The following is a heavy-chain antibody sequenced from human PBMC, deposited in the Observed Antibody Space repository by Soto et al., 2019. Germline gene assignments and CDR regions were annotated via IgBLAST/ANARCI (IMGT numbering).Heavy chain of an antibody. CDR2: IIPIFGTA. CDR1: GGTFSSYA. CDR3: ARERAGVGYCSSTSCKRDYYYGMDV. V-gene: IGHV1-69*01. Sequence: QVQLVQSGAEVKKPGSSVKVSCKASGGTFSSYAISWVRQAPGQGLEWMGGIIPIFGTANYAQKFQGRVTITADESTSTAYMELSRLRSEDTAVYYCARERAGVGYCSSTSCKRDYYYGMDVWGQGTTVTVSS. D-gene: IGHD2-2*01. J-gene: IGHJ6*02.